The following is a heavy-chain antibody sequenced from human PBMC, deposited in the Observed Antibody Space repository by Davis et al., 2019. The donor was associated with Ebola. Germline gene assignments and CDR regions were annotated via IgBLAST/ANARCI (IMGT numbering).Heavy chain of an antibody. CDR3: VRDPALVVTGGGWFFGL. V-gene: IGHV3-21*01. CDR1: GFTFSSNS. J-gene: IGHJ2*01. Sequence: GESLKISCAASGFTFSSNSMNWVRQAPGKGLEWVSSISSSSNYIYYADSVKGRFTVSRDNAKNSLYLQMNSLRAADTAVYYCVRDPALVVTGGGWFFGLWGRGTLVTVSS. D-gene: IGHD2-21*02. CDR2: ISSSSNYI.